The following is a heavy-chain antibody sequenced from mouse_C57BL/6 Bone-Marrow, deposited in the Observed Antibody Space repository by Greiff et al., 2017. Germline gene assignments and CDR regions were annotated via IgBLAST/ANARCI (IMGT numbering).Heavy chain of an antibody. V-gene: IGHV1-78*01. CDR3: ARGWLLRHWYFDV. CDR1: GYTFTDHT. Sequence: QVQLKESDAELVKPGASVKISCKVSGYTFTDHTIHWMKQRPEQGLAWIGYIYPRDGSTKYNEKFKGKATLTADKSSSTAYMQLNSLTSEASAVYFCARGWLLRHWYFDVWGTGTTVTVSS. D-gene: IGHD2-3*01. CDR2: IYPRDGST. J-gene: IGHJ1*03.